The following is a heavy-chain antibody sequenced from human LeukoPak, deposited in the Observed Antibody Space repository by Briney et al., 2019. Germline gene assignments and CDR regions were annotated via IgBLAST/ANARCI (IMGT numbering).Heavy chain of an antibody. CDR3: AKDAATGYSSSWYY. V-gene: IGHV3-30*18. D-gene: IGHD6-13*01. J-gene: IGHJ4*02. CDR2: ISYDGGNK. Sequence: GGSLRLSCAASGFTFSSYGMHWVRQAPGKGLEWVAVISYDGGNKYYADSVKGRFTISRDNSKNTLYLQMNSLRAEDTAVYYCAKDAATGYSSSWYYWGQGTLVTVSS. CDR1: GFTFSSYG.